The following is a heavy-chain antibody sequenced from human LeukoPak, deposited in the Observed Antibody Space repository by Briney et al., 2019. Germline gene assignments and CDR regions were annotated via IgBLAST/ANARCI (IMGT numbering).Heavy chain of an antibody. CDR2: ISYDGRNI. D-gene: IGHD3-10*01. V-gene: IGHV3-30*03. CDR3: ARNRGRGVINYFDY. CDR1: GFTFNNYG. J-gene: IGHJ4*02. Sequence: GGSLRLSCAASGFTFNNYGMHWVRQAPGKGLEWVAVISYDGRNIHYPDSVKGRFTISRDISTDTLWLQMDSLRTEDTAVYYCARNRGRGVINYFDYWGQGTLVTVSS.